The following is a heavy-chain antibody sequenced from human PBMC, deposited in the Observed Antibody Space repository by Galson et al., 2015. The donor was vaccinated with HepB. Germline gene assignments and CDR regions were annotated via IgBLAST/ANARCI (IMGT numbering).Heavy chain of an antibody. CDR1: GDSVSTNSAS. CDR2: TYYRSKWYN. J-gene: IGHJ1*01. D-gene: IGHD3-3*01. CDR3: ARDRAPYDFWSTLVGGDFQH. Sequence: CAISGDSVSTNSASWNWIRQSPSRGLEWLGRTYYRSKWYNEYAVSMRGRIVINPDTSKNQFSLEVNSVTPEDTAVYYCARDRAPYDFWSTLVGGDFQHWGLGTLVTVSS. V-gene: IGHV6-1*01.